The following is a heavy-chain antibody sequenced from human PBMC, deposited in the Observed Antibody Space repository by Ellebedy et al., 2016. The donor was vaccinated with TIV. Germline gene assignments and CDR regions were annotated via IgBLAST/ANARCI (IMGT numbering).Heavy chain of an antibody. Sequence: AASVKVSCKTSGYTFTSYGISWVRQAPGQGLEWMGWISAYNGNTNYAQMLQGRVTMTTDTFTSTAYMELRSLRSDDTAVYYCATTILPAANTDYWGQGTLVTVSS. J-gene: IGHJ4*02. CDR2: ISAYNGNT. CDR3: ATTILPAANTDY. D-gene: IGHD2-2*01. V-gene: IGHV1-18*04. CDR1: GYTFTSYG.